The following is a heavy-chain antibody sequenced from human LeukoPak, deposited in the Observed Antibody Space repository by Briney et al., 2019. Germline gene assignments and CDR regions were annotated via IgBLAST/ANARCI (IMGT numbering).Heavy chain of an antibody. J-gene: IGHJ4*02. D-gene: IGHD1-26*01. Sequence: PGGSLRLSCAASGFTFTSYAMSWVRQAPGKVLEWVSSISGRGGSTYYADSVKGRFTISRDDSKNTLYLQMNSLRAEDTAVYYCARDRPTGSYYSIDYWGQGIQATVSS. CDR1: GFTFTSYA. CDR2: ISGRGGST. CDR3: ARDRPTGSYYSIDY. V-gene: IGHV3-23*01.